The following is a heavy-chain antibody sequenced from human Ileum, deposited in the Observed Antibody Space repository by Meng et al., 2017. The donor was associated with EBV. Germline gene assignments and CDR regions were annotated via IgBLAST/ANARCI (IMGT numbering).Heavy chain of an antibody. CDR2: MSYTGST. CDR1: NGAVSSYGYY. Sequence: LQESGPGLGKPSKPLSLPCSVSNGAVSSYGYYWTWIRQPPGKGLEWIGYMSYTGSTNYKSTLKSRVTISVDKSKNQFSLKLSSVTAADTAVYYCARERGGGDRGIQWGQGTLVTVSS. D-gene: IGHD2-21*02. CDR3: ARERGGGDRGIQ. V-gene: IGHV4-61*08. J-gene: IGHJ4*02.